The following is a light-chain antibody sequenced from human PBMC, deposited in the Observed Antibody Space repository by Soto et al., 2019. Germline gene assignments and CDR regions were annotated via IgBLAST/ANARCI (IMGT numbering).Light chain of an antibody. CDR1: QSISSY. CDR2: AAS. V-gene: IGKV1-5*01. J-gene: IGKJ1*01. CDR3: QEYKSYSWT. Sequence: DIQMTQSPSTLSASLGDRVTITCRASQSISSYLNWYQQKPGKAPKLLIYAASSLQSGVPSRVSGSGSGTEFTLTIDSLQPDDFATYYCQEYKSYSWTFGQGTKVDIK.